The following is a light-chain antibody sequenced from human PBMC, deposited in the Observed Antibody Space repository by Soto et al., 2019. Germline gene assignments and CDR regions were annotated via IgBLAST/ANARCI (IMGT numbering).Light chain of an antibody. V-gene: IGKV1-5*03. CDR1: QDISNY. J-gene: IGKJ1*01. Sequence: DIQMTQSPSSLSASVGDRVTITCRASQDISNYLAWYQQKPGKVPELLIYKASTLKSGVPSRFSGSGSGTEFTLTISSLQPDDFATYYCQQYNNWPWTFGQGTKVDIK. CDR2: KAS. CDR3: QQYNNWPWT.